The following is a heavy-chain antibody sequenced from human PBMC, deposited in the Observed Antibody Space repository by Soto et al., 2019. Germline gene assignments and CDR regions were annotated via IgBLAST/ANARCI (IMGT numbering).Heavy chain of an antibody. V-gene: IGHV1-2*04. D-gene: IGHD3-3*01. CDR2: INPNSGGT. CDR3: ARGIRARRFYDFWSGYSNRYYFDY. Sequence: ASVKVSCKASGYTFTGYYMHWVRQAPGQGLEWMGWINPNSGGTNYAQKFQGWVTMTRDTSISTACVELSRLRSDDTAVYYCARGIRARRFYDFWSGYSNRYYFDYWGQGTLVTVSS. J-gene: IGHJ4*02. CDR1: GYTFTGYY.